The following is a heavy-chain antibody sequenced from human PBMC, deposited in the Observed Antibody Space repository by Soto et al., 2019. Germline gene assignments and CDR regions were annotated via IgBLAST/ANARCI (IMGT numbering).Heavy chain of an antibody. V-gene: IGHV3-30-3*01. CDR3: ARGYYYDILTGYSFYYGMDV. D-gene: IGHD3-9*01. CDR1: GFTFSSYA. Sequence: PGGSLRLSCAASGFTFSSYAMHWVRQAPGKGLEWVAVISYDGSNKYYADSVKGRFTISRDNSKNTLYLQMNSLRAEDTAVYYCARGYYYDILTGYSFYYGMDVWGQGTTVTVSS. J-gene: IGHJ6*02. CDR2: ISYDGSNK.